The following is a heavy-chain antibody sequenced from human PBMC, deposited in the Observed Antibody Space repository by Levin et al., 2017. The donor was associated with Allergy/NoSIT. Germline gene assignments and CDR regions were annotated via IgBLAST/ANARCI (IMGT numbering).Heavy chain of an antibody. CDR1: GFTFSSYD. Sequence: GESLKISCAASGFTFSSYDMHWVRQATGKGLEWVSAIGTAGDTYYPGSVKGRFTISRENAKNSLYLQMNSLRAGDTAVYYCARGRIGRDGYNYAFDIWGQGTMVTVSS. CDR3: ARGRIGRDGYNYAFDI. CDR2: IGTAGDT. J-gene: IGHJ3*02. V-gene: IGHV3-13*01. D-gene: IGHD5-24*01.